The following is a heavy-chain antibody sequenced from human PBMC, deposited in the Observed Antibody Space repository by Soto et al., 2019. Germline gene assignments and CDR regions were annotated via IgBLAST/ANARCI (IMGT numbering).Heavy chain of an antibody. D-gene: IGHD6-6*01. CDR1: GGTFSSYA. V-gene: IGHV1-69*06. J-gene: IGHJ4*02. CDR3: ARSRPLYSSSSAYYFDY. Sequence: QVQLVQSGAEVKKPGSSVKVSCKASGGTFSSYAISWVRQAPGQGLEWLGGIIPIFGTANYAQKFQGSVTITADKSTSTAYMELSSLRSEDTAVYYCARSRPLYSSSSAYYFDYWGQGTLVTVSS. CDR2: IIPIFGTA.